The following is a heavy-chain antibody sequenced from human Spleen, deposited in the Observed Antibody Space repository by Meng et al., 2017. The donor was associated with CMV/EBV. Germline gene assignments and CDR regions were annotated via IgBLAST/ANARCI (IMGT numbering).Heavy chain of an antibody. CDR3: ARVIITRVSGIPAAGNAFDF. Sequence: ESLKIFCAGSRFTFSRYWMSWVRQAPGKGLEWVANIKQDGREKYYVDSVKGRFTISRDNAKNSVHLQMNSLRAEDTALYFCARVIITRVSGIPAAGNAFDFWGQGTMVTVSS. J-gene: IGHJ3*01. CDR2: IKQDGREK. V-gene: IGHV3-7*01. D-gene: IGHD6-13*01. CDR1: RFTFSRYW.